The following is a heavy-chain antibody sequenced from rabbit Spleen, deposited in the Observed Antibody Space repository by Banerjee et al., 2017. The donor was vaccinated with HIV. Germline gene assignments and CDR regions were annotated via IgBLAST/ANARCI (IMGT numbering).Heavy chain of an antibody. J-gene: IGHJ4*01. CDR2: IDPVFGST. CDR3: VRDRANIGGDYGPYYFDL. CDR1: GFDFSDYG. Sequence: QEQLVESGGGLVQPGGSLKLSCKASGFDFSDYGVSWVRQAPGKGLEWIGYIDPVFGSTYYASWGNGRFTISSHNAQNTLYLQLNSLTAADTATYFCVRDRANIGGDYGPYYFDLWGPGTLVTVS. V-gene: IGHV1S47*01. D-gene: IGHD2-1*01.